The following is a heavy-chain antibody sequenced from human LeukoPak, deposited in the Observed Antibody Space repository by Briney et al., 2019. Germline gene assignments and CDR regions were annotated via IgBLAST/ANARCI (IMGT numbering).Heavy chain of an antibody. CDR3: AKDLGSSSWDFDY. J-gene: IGHJ4*02. CDR2: ISYDGSNK. CDR1: GFTFSSYG. V-gene: IGHV3-30*18. D-gene: IGHD6-6*01. Sequence: PGRSLRLSCEASGFTFSSYGMHWVRQAPGKGLEWVAVISYDGSNKYYADSVKGRFTISRDNSKNTLYLQMNSLRAEDTAVYYCAKDLGSSSWDFDYWGQGTLVTVSS.